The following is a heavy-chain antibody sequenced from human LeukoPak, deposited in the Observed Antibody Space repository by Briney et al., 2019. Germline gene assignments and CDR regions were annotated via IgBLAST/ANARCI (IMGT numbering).Heavy chain of an antibody. CDR3: AKDPGGSYSPLDY. J-gene: IGHJ4*02. D-gene: IGHD1-26*01. V-gene: IGHV3-30*02. CDR2: IWYDGSNK. CDR1: GFTFSNYG. Sequence: QPAGSLSLSCAASGFTFSNYGMQWVRQAPGKGLEWVAFIWYDGSNKYYADSVRGRFTISRGNSKHTPYRQADSLLAKRPAVYDCAKDPGGSYSPLDYWGQGTLVTVSS.